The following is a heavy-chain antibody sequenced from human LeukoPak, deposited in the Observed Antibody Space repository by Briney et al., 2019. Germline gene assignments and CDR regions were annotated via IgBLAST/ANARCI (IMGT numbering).Heavy chain of an antibody. V-gene: IGHV3-43*02. CDR3: AKSDTAMVTHWFDP. CDR1: GFTFYDYA. D-gene: IGHD5-18*01. Sequence: GGSLRLSCAAPGFTFYDYAMHWVRQAPGKGLEWVSLISGDGGSTYYADSVRGRFTISRDNSKNSLYLQMNSLRTEDTALYYCAKSDTAMVTHWFDPWGQGTLVTVSS. J-gene: IGHJ5*02. CDR2: ISGDGGST.